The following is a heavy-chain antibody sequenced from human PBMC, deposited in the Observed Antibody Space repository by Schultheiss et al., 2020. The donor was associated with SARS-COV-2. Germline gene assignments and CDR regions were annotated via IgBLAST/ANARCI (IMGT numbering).Heavy chain of an antibody. D-gene: IGHD6-25*01. V-gene: IGHV4-34*01. CDR3: ARDSGGIAASLMVFGELYYYYYGMDV. J-gene: IGHJ6*02. CDR2: INHSGST. CDR1: GGSFSGYY. Sequence: SQTLSLTCAVYGGSFSGYYWSWIRQPPGKGLEWIGEINHSGSTNYNPSLKSRVTISVDTSKNQFSLKLSSVTAADTAVYYCARDSGGIAASLMVFGELYYYYYGMDVWGQGTTVTVSS.